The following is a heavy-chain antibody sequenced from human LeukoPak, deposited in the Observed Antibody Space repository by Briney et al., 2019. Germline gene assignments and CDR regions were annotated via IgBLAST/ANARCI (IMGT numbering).Heavy chain of an antibody. CDR1: GYTFTGYY. Sequence: ASVKVSCKASGYTFTGYYMHWVRQAPGQGLEWMGWINPNSGGTNYAQKFQGRVTVTRDTSISTAYMELSRLRSDDTAVYYCARVGTVTTPYYFDYWGQGTLVTVSS. J-gene: IGHJ4*02. D-gene: IGHD4-17*01. CDR3: ARVGTVTTPYYFDY. V-gene: IGHV1-2*02. CDR2: INPNSGGT.